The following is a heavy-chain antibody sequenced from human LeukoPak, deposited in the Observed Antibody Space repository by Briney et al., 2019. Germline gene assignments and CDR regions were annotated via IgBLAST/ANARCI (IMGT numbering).Heavy chain of an antibody. V-gene: IGHV3-33*06. Sequence: PGGSLRLSCAASGFTFSSYGMHWVRQAPGKGLEWVAVIWYDGSNKYYADSVKGRFTFSRDNSKNTLYLQMNRLRAEDTAGYYVAKDYWYRSGANWFDTWGQGTLVTVSS. D-gene: IGHD6-19*01. CDR3: AKDYWYRSGANWFDT. CDR2: IWYDGSNK. J-gene: IGHJ5*02. CDR1: GFTFSSYG.